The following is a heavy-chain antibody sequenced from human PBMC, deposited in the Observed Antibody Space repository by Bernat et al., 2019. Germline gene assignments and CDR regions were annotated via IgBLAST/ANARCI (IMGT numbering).Heavy chain of an antibody. Sequence: EVQLVESGGGLVQPGGSLRLSCAASGFTFRSYWMSWVRQAPGKGLEWVGNIKQDGSGKYFVDSVRGRFTISRDNAKNSLYLQMSSLRAEDTAVYYCARVHSVGYGVMDVWGEGTTVTVSS. CDR2: IKQDGSGK. D-gene: IGHD5-12*01. CDR1: GFTFRSYW. J-gene: IGHJ6*03. CDR3: ARVHSVGYGVMDV. V-gene: IGHV3-7*03.